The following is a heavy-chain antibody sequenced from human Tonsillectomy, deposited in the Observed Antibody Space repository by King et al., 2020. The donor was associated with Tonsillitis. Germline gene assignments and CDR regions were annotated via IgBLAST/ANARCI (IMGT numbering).Heavy chain of an antibody. Sequence: QLQESGSGLVKPSQTLSLTCAVSGGSISSGGYSWSWIRQPPGKGLECIGYIYHSGGTYYNLSLKSRVTISVDKSKNQFSLKVSSATAADTAVYYCARGYCSGGRCSSWFDPWGQGTLVTVSS. CDR2: IYHSGGT. CDR1: GGSISSGGYS. V-gene: IGHV4-30-2*01. D-gene: IGHD2-15*01. J-gene: IGHJ5*02. CDR3: ARGYCSGGRCSSWFDP.